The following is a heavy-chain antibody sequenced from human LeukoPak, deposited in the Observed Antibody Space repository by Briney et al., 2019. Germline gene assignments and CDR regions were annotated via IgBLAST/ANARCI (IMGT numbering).Heavy chain of an antibody. Sequence: SETLSLTCSVSGGSFGSYYWTWIRQSPGKGLEGIGHIFYSGSTNYNPSLKSRVTISIDTSKNQFSLKLSSVTAADTAVYYCARGGQYYGSGLDYWGQGTLVTVSS. CDR1: GGSFGSYY. J-gene: IGHJ4*02. CDR3: ARGGQYYGSGLDY. D-gene: IGHD3-10*01. V-gene: IGHV4-59*01. CDR2: IFYSGST.